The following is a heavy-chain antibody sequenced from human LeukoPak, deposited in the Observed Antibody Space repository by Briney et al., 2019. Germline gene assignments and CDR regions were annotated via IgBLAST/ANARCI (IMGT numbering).Heavy chain of an antibody. Sequence: TGGSLRLSCAASGFTFSSYEMTWVRQAPGKGLEWVSYISSGGSNIYYADSVKGRFTISRDNAKNSLYMQINSLRAEDTAVYYCARGLRPYCSGGTCYSGYWGQGTLVTVSS. CDR2: ISSGGSNI. CDR3: ARGLRPYCSGGTCYSGY. J-gene: IGHJ4*02. D-gene: IGHD2-15*01. CDR1: GFTFSSYE. V-gene: IGHV3-48*03.